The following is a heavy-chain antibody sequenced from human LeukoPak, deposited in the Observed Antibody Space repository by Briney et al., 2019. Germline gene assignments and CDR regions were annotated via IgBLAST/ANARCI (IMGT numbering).Heavy chain of an antibody. Sequence: GGSLRLSCAASGFTFSSYSMNWVRQAPGKGLEWVSSISSSSSYIYYADSVKGRFTISRDNAKNSLYLQMNSLRAEDTAVYYCARGGTLYSSSWFDYWGQGTLVTVSS. J-gene: IGHJ4*02. CDR1: GFTFSSYS. CDR2: ISSSSSYI. CDR3: ARGGTLYSSSWFDY. V-gene: IGHV3-21*01. D-gene: IGHD6-13*01.